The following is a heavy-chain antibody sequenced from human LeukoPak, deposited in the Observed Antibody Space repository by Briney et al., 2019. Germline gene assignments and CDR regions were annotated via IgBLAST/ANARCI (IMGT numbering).Heavy chain of an antibody. V-gene: IGHV3-53*01. D-gene: IGHD3-10*02. CDR1: GITVSTNF. J-gene: IGHJ4*02. Sequence: GGSLRLSCEVSGITVSTNFMSWVRQAPGEGLEWVSVIHIGGNTYYADSVKGRFTISRDNSKNTLYLQMNSLRAEDTAVYYCVRGHYVGSAYWGQGTLVTVSS. CDR3: VRGHYVGSAY. CDR2: IHIGGNT.